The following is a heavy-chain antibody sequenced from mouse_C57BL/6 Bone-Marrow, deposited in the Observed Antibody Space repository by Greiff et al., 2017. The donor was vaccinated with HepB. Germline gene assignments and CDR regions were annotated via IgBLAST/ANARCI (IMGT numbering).Heavy chain of an antibody. CDR3: ARSLRHWYFDV. Sequence: QVQLQQPGAELVMPGASVKLSCKASGYTFTSYWMHWVKQRPGQGLEWIGEIDPSDSYTNYNQKFKGKSTLTVDKSSSTAYMQLSSLTSEDSAVYSCARSLRHWYFDVWGTGTTVTVSS. V-gene: IGHV1-69*01. D-gene: IGHD1-2*01. CDR1: GYTFTSYW. CDR2: IDPSDSYT. J-gene: IGHJ1*03.